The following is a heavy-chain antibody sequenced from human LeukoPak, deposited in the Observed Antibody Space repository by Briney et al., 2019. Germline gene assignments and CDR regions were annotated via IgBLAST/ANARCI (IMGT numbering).Heavy chain of an antibody. CDR3: ARGVGYCSSSRCSPGYYMDV. D-gene: IGHD2-15*01. V-gene: IGHV3-21*01. J-gene: IGHJ6*03. CDR1: ESTFRSYG. CDR2: ISSSGTYT. Sequence: GGSLRLSCAASESTFRSYGMNWVRQAPGKGLEWVSRISSSGTYTDYTDSVKGRFTISRDNAKNSLYLQMNSLRAEDTALYFCARGVGYCSSSRCSPGYYMDVWGQGTTVTVFS.